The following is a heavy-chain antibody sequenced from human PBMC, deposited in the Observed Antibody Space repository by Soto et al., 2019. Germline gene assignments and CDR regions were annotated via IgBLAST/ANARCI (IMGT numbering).Heavy chain of an antibody. CDR2: SYYSGST. Sequence: SETLSLTCTVSGGSISSSSYYWGWILQPPGKGLEWIGSSYYSGSTYYNPSLKSRVTISVDTSKNQFSLKLSSVTAADTAVYYCARRRSSSWTHYFDYWGQGTLVTVSS. CDR3: ARRRSSSWTHYFDY. D-gene: IGHD6-13*01. V-gene: IGHV4-39*01. J-gene: IGHJ4*02. CDR1: GGSISSSSYY.